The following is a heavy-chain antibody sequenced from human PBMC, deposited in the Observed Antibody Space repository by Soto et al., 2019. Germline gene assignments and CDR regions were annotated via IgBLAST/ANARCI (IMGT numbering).Heavy chain of an antibody. D-gene: IGHD6-6*01. V-gene: IGHV3-48*02. CDR2: ITSSSRTR. Sequence: EVQLVESGGGLVQPGGSLRLSCTASGFTFSSYNMNWVRQAPGKGLEWVSYITSSSRTRYYADSVKGRFTISRDNAKNSLYMQMNSLGDEDTGVYYCARDRSIAGTHDYWGQGTLVTVSS. CDR3: ARDRSIAGTHDY. J-gene: IGHJ4*02. CDR1: GFTFSSYN.